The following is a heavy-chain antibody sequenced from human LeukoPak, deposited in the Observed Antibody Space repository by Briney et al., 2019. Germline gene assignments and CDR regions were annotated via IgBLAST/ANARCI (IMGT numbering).Heavy chain of an antibody. CDR1: GGSISSGGYY. CDR2: IYHSGST. J-gene: IGHJ4*02. V-gene: IGHV4-30-2*01. CDR3: ARAAPHFDY. D-gene: IGHD6-6*01. Sequence: PSQTLSLTCTVSGGSISSGGYYWSWIRQPPGKGLEWIGYIYHSGSTYYNPSLRSRVTISVDRSKNQFSLKLSSVTAADTAVYYCARAAPHFDYWGQGTLVTVSS.